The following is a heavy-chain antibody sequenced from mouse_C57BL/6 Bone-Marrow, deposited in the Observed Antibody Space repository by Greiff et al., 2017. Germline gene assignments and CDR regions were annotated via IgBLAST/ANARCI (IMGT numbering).Heavy chain of an antibody. J-gene: IGHJ3*01. D-gene: IGHD1-1*01. CDR2: INPNNGGT. CDR3: ARPNYYGSPFAY. CDR1: GYTFTDYN. Sequence: EVQLQQSGPELVKPGASVKMSCKASGYTFTDYNMHWVKQSHGKSLEWIGYINPNNGGTSYNQKFKGKATLTVNKSSSTAYMELRSLTSEDSAVYYCARPNYYGSPFAYWGQGTLVTVSA. V-gene: IGHV1-22*01.